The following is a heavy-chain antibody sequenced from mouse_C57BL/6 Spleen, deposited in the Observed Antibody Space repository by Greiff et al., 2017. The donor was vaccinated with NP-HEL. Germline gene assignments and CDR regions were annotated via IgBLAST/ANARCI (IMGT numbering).Heavy chain of an antibody. CDR2: ISNGGGST. Sequence: EVKVVESGGGLVQPGGSLKLSCAASGFTFSDYYMYWVRQTPEKRLEWVAYISNGGGSTYYTDTVKGRFTISRDNAKNTLYLQMSRLKAEDTAMYYCARSEGYWYFDVWGTGTTVTVSS. V-gene: IGHV5-12*01. J-gene: IGHJ1*03. CDR1: GFTFSDYY. CDR3: ARSEGYWYFDV.